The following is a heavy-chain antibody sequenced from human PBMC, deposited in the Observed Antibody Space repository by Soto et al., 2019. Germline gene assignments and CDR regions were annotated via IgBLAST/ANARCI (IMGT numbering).Heavy chain of an antibody. CDR2: MNPNSGNT. V-gene: IGHV1-8*01. D-gene: IGHD3-10*01. CDR3: AKAPGLRGFIVYYYNYYMDF. J-gene: IGHJ6*03. Sequence: ASVKVSCKASGYTFTSYDINWVRQATGQGLEWMGWMNPNSGNTGYAQKFQGRVTMTRNTSISTAYMELSSLRSEDTAVYYCAKAPGLRGFIVYYYNYYMDFWGKGTRVTASS. CDR1: GYTFTSYD.